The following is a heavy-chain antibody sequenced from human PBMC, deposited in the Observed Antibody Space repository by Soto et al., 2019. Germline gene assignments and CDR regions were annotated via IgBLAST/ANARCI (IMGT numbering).Heavy chain of an antibody. CDR2: INHSGST. J-gene: IGHJ5*02. D-gene: IGHD6-6*01. CDR1: GGSFSGYY. CDR3: ARALYSSSYNWFDP. Sequence: PSETLSLTCAVYGGSFSGYYWSWIRQPPGKGLEWIGEINHSGSTNYNPSLKSRVTISVDTSMNQFSLKLSSVTAADTAVYYCARALYSSSYNWFDPWGQGTLVTVSS. V-gene: IGHV4-34*01.